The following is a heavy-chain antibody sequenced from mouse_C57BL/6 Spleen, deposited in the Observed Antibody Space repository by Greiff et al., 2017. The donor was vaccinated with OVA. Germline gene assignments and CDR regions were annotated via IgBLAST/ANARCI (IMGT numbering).Heavy chain of an antibody. Sequence: VQLQESGAELARPGASVKLSCKASGYTFTSYGISWVKQRTGQGLEWIGEIYPRSGNTYYNEKFKGKATLTADKSSSTAYMELRSLTSEDSAVYFCAGRGITTVVGDYWGQGTTLTVSS. CDR1: GYTFTSYG. CDR3: AGRGITTVVGDY. D-gene: IGHD1-1*01. CDR2: IYPRSGNT. V-gene: IGHV1-81*01. J-gene: IGHJ2*01.